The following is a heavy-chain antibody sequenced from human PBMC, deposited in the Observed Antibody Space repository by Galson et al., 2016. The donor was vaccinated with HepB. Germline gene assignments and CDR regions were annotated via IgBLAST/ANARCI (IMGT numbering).Heavy chain of an antibody. D-gene: IGHD3-10*01. Sequence: LRLSCAVTGFSFSAYGMHWVRQAPGKGLEWVAGVSYDGLNDYYADSVKGRFSISRDKSKKTLHLQMNSLRSEDTAVSYCAKDLRAHGFGEIFFDYWGQGSLVTVPS. CDR2: VSYDGLND. CDR1: GFSFSAYG. J-gene: IGHJ4*02. V-gene: IGHV3-30*18. CDR3: AKDLRAHGFGEIFFDY.